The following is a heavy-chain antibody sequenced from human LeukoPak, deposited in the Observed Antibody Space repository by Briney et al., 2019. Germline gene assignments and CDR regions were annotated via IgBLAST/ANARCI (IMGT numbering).Heavy chain of an antibody. CDR1: GGSISSGGYY. V-gene: IGHV4-31*03. CDR2: IYYSGST. CDR3: ARDTMVRGVPHYGMDV. D-gene: IGHD3-10*01. Sequence: SETLSLTCTVSGGSISSGGYYWSWIRQHPGKGLEWIGYIYYSGSTYYNPSLKSRVTISLDTSKNPFSLKLSSVTAADTAVYYCARDTMVRGVPHYGMDVWGQGTTVTVSS. J-gene: IGHJ6*02.